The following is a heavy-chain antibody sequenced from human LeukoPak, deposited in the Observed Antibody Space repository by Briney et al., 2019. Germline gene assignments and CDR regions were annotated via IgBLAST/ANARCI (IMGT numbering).Heavy chain of an antibody. V-gene: IGHV4-4*07. CDR1: CGSISSYY. CDR3: ARGVAGTGEDYFDY. D-gene: IGHD6-19*01. Sequence: SETLSLTCTVSCGSISSYYWSWTRQPAGKGLEWIGRIYTSGSNNYNPSLKSRVTMSVDTSKNQFSLKLSSVTAADTAVYYCARGVAGTGEDYFDYWGQGTLVTVSS. J-gene: IGHJ4*02. CDR2: IYTSGSN.